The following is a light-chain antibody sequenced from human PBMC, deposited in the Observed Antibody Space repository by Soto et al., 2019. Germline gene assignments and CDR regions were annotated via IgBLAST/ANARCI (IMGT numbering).Light chain of an antibody. J-gene: IGLJ3*02. Sequence: QAVVTQPPSASGTPGQRVTISCSGSSSNIGSNTVNWYQQLPGTAPKLLIFINDQRPSGVPDRFSGSKSGTSASLAISGLHSEDEADYYCAAWEVGLRTWVFGGGTKLTVL. CDR1: SSNIGSNT. CDR2: IND. CDR3: AAWEVGLRTWV. V-gene: IGLV1-44*01.